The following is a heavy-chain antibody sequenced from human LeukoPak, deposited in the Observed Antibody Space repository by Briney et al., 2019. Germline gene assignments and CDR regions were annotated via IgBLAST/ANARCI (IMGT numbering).Heavy chain of an antibody. CDR3: AREKSSGSYFDY. V-gene: IGHV3-30-3*01. D-gene: IGHD3-22*01. Sequence: PGGSLRLSCAASGFTFSSYAMHWVRQAPGKGLEWVAVISYDGSNKYYADSVKGRFTISRDNSKNTLYLQMNSLRAEDTAVYYCAREKSSGSYFDYWGQGTLVTFSS. CDR2: ISYDGSNK. CDR1: GFTFSSYA. J-gene: IGHJ4*02.